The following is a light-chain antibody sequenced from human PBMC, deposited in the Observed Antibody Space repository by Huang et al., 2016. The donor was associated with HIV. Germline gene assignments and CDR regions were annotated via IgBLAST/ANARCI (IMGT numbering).Light chain of an antibody. Sequence: EIVLTQSPATLSLSPGEGATLSCRASQTVSSPLAWYRQKPGQAPRLLIYDASNRATGIPARFSGTESGTDFTLTISSLEPEDFAVYYCQQRINWPPGDTFGRGTKLEIK. V-gene: IGKV3-11*01. J-gene: IGKJ2*01. CDR1: QTVSSP. CDR2: DAS. CDR3: QQRINWPPGDT.